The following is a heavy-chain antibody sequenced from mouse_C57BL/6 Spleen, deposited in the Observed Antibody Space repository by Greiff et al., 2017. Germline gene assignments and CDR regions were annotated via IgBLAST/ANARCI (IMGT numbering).Heavy chain of an antibody. CDR3: ARKYDGYWYFDV. Sequence: VQLQQPGAELVKPGASVKMSCKASGYTFTSYWITWVKQRPGQGLEWIGDIYPGSGSTNYNEKFKSKATLTVDTSSSTAYMQLSSLTSEDSAVYYCARKYDGYWYFDVWGTGTTVTVSS. D-gene: IGHD2-3*01. CDR1: GYTFTSYW. CDR2: IYPGSGST. V-gene: IGHV1-55*01. J-gene: IGHJ1*03.